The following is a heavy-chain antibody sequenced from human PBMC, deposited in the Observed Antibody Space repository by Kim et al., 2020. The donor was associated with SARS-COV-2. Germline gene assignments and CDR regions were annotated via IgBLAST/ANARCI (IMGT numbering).Heavy chain of an antibody. CDR3: ARVDADSGSHYCFNAFDV. V-gene: IGHV3-11*05. Sequence: VKGRFSVSRDNAKNSLYLEMNNLKAEDTAIYYCARVDADSGSHYCFNAFDVWGRGTTVTVSS. D-gene: IGHD3-10*01. J-gene: IGHJ6*02.